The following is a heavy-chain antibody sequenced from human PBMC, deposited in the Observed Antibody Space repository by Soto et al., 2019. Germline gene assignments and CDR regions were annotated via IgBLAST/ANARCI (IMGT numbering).Heavy chain of an antibody. CDR2: ISSSSSYI. D-gene: IGHD6-19*01. CDR3: ARDSSSGCYDPGSYYYYYYGMDV. Sequence: EVQLVESGGGLVKPGGSLRLSCAASGFTFSSYSMNWVRQAPGKGLEWVSSISSSSSYIYYADSVKGRFTISRDNATNSLYLQMKSRGAEDSAVYYCARDSSSGCYDPGSYYYYYYGMDVWGQGTTVTVSS. CDR1: GFTFSSYS. J-gene: IGHJ6*02. V-gene: IGHV3-21*01.